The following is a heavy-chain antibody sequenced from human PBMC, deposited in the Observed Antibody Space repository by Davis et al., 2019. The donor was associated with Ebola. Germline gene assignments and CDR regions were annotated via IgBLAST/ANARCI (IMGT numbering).Heavy chain of an antibody. V-gene: IGHV1-45*02. J-gene: IGHJ3*02. Sequence: SVKVSCKASGYTFTYRYLHWVRQAPGQALEWMGWITPFNGNTNYAQKFQDRVTITRDRSMSTAYMELSSLRSEDTAMYYCASSIVVVPAASCAFDIWGQGTMVTVSS. CDR1: GYTFTYRY. D-gene: IGHD2-2*01. CDR3: ASSIVVVPAASCAFDI. CDR2: ITPFNGNT.